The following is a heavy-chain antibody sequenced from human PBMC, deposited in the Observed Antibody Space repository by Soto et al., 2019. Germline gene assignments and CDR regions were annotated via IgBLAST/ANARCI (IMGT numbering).Heavy chain of an antibody. CDR3: ARDVGQQLFDY. CDR1: GGTFSTYV. J-gene: IGHJ4*02. Sequence: ASVKVSCKASGGTFSTYVISWVRQAPGQGLEWMGGIIPVFGTAHYAQKFQGRVSMTTDTSTSTAYMELRSLRSDDTAVYYCARDVGQQLFDYWGQGTLVTVSS. V-gene: IGHV1-69*05. CDR2: IIPVFGTA. D-gene: IGHD6-13*01.